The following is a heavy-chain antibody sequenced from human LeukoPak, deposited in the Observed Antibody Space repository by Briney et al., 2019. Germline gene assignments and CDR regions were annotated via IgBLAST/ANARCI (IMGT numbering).Heavy chain of an antibody. D-gene: IGHD6-19*01. V-gene: IGHV4-39*01. J-gene: IGHJ3*02. CDR1: GGSVSSSRYY. CDR3: ARRSVAGTFAFDI. Sequence: SETLSLTCPVSGGSVSSSRYYWGWIRQPPGKGLEWIGSIYYSGSTYYNPSLKSRVTISVDTSKNQFSLKLSSVTAADTAVYYCARRSVAGTFAFDIWGQGTMVTVSS. CDR2: IYYSGST.